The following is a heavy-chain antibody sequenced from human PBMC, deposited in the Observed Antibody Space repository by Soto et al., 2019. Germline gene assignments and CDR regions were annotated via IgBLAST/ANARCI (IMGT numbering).Heavy chain of an antibody. J-gene: IGHJ4*02. CDR1: GGSISSYY. CDR2: VYYSGST. Sequence: QVQLQESGPGLVKPSETLSLTCTVSGGSISSYYWSWIRQPPGKGLEWIGYVYYSGSTNYNPSLKSRVTISVDTSKNQFSLKLSSVTAADTAVYYCARHLVGATNGGVVDYWGQGTLVTVSS. V-gene: IGHV4-59*08. CDR3: ARHLVGATNGGVVDY. D-gene: IGHD1-26*01.